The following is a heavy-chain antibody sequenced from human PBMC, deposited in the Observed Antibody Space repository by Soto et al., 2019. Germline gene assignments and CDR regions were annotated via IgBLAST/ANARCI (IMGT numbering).Heavy chain of an antibody. CDR1: GFTFDDYT. D-gene: IGHD2-15*01. CDR3: AKAMVGASYYYYYYGMDV. Sequence: PGGSLRLSCAASGFTFDDYTMHWVRQAPGKGLEWVSLISWDGGSTYYADSVKGRFTISRDNSKNSLYLQMNSLRTEDTALYYCAKAMVGASYYYYYYGMDVWGQGTTVTVSS. V-gene: IGHV3-43*01. CDR2: ISWDGGST. J-gene: IGHJ6*02.